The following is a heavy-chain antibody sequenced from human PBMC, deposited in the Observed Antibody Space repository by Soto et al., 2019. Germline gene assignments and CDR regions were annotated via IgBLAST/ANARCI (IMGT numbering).Heavy chain of an antibody. CDR2: INHSGST. CDR3: ARGTRIVRRLDY. J-gene: IGHJ4*02. Sequence: QVQLQQWGAGLLKPSETLSLTCAVYGGSFSGYYWSWIRQPPGKGLEWIGEINHSGSTNYNPSLKSRVTISVDTSKNQFSLKLSSVTAADTAVYYCARGTRIVRRLDYWGQGTLVTVSS. CDR1: GGSFSGYY. V-gene: IGHV4-34*01. D-gene: IGHD3-16*02.